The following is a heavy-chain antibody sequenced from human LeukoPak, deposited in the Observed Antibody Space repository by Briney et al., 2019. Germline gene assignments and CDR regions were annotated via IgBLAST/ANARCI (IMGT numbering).Heavy chain of an antibody. D-gene: IGHD6-13*01. V-gene: IGHV3-23*01. CDR1: GFTFSDYY. CDR3: AKMQQIAAAGHYFDC. J-gene: IGHJ4*02. CDR2: ISGSGGST. Sequence: GGSLRLSCAASGFTFSDYYMSWIRQAPGKGPEWVSAISGSGGSTYYTDSVKGRFTISRDNSKNTLYLQMNSLRAEDTAVYYCAKMQQIAAAGHYFDCWGQGTLVTVSS.